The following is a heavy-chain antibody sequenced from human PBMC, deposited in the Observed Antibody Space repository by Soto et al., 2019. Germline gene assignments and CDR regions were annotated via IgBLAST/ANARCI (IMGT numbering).Heavy chain of an antibody. J-gene: IGHJ3*02. V-gene: IGHV1-18*01. CDR2: ISDNNANT. CDR1: GYTFSTYG. CDR3: ARDHPHHCDFWRPFGPSDI. Sequence: ASVKVSCKASGYTFSTYGINWVRQAPGQGLEWMGWISDNNANTHYAQNFRGRLTMTTDTSTSTAYMELRSLTSDDTAVYYCARDHPHHCDFWRPFGPSDIWGQGTMVTVSS. D-gene: IGHD3-3*01.